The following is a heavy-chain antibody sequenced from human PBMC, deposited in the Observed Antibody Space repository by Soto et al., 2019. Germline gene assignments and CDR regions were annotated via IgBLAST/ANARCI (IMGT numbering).Heavy chain of an antibody. CDR2: IYYSWST. CDR3: ESRSVVVNANYGMDV. Sequence: SETLSLTCTVSGGSISSSSYYWGWIRQPPGKGLEWIGSIYYSWSTYYNPSLKSRVTISVDTSKNQFSLKLSSVTAADTAVYYCESRSVVVNANYGMDVWGQGTTVNVS. D-gene: IGHD2-21*01. V-gene: IGHV4-39*01. J-gene: IGHJ6*02. CDR1: GGSISSSSYY.